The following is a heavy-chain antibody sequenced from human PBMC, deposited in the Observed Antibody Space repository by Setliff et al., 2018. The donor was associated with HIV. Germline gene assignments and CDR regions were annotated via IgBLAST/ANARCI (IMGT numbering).Heavy chain of an antibody. CDR2: IHYSGST. Sequence: PSETLSLTCTVSGGPSNGRYWSWVRQSPGKGLEWIGSIHYSGSTNPNPTLKTRVTMLIDMSRNHFSLKLRSVTAADTAVYYCARLDESGRYYENAFDIWGKGQWSPS. CDR3: ARLDESGRYYENAFDI. V-gene: IGHV4-59*11. J-gene: IGHJ3*02. D-gene: IGHD1-26*01. CDR1: GGPSNGRY.